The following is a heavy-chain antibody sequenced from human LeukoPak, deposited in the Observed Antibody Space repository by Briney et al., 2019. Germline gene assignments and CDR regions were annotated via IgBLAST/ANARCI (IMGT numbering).Heavy chain of an antibody. J-gene: IGHJ5*02. D-gene: IGHD6-6*01. V-gene: IGHV4-61*08. Sequence: SETLSLTCIVSGGSVSSPDSYWSWIRQPPGKGLEWIGNVYYIGTTTYNSSLKTRVTISVDTSKNQFSLEVTSVTAADTAVYYCARNTSSSPWFDPWGQGTLVTVSS. CDR2: VYYIGTT. CDR3: ARNTSSSPWFDP. CDR1: GGSVSSPDSY.